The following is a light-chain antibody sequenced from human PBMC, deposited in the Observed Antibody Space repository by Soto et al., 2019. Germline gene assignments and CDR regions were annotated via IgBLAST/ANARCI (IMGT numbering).Light chain of an antibody. CDR1: PRVSSNS. CDR2: GVS. V-gene: IGKV3-20*01. Sequence: PGQRATLSGTASPRVSSNSYSGYQQKPRQAPRRLLYGVSSRATGIPDRFSGSGSGAEFTLTIIRLEHEDFAVYYCEQYGSSARTFGQGTKVDIK. J-gene: IGKJ1*01. CDR3: EQYGSSART.